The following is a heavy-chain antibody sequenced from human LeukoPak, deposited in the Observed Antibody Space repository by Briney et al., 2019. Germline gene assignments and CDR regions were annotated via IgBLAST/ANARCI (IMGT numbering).Heavy chain of an antibody. D-gene: IGHD2-2*01. V-gene: IGHV3-30*04. J-gene: IGHJ4*02. CDR3: ALQGSTSPFDY. Sequence: GRSLRLSCAASGFTFSSYAMHWVRQAPGKGLEWVAVISYDGSNKYHADSVKGRFTISRDNSKNTLYLQMNSLRAEDTAVYYCALQGSTSPFDYWGQGTLVTVSS. CDR1: GFTFSSYA. CDR2: ISYDGSNK.